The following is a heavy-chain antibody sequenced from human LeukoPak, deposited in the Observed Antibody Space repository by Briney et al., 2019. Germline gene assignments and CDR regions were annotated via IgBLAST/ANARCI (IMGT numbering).Heavy chain of an antibody. V-gene: IGHV3-21*01. CDR2: ISSSSSYI. Sequence: GGSLRLSCAASRFTFSSYSMNWVRQAPGKGLEWVSSISSSSSYIYYADSVKGRFTISRDNAKNSLYLQMNSLRAEDTAVYYCARDVAPASAYYYYMDVWGKGATVTVSS. J-gene: IGHJ6*03. D-gene: IGHD5-12*01. CDR1: RFTFSSYS. CDR3: ARDVAPASAYYYYMDV.